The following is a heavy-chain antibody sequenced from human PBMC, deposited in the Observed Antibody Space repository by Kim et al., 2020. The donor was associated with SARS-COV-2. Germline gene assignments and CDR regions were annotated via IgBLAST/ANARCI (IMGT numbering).Heavy chain of an antibody. V-gene: IGHV3-48*03. Sequence: RFTISRDNAKNSLYLQMNSLRAEDTAVYYCARYLWDIVVVPAAIGLAMDVWGQGTTVTVSS. D-gene: IGHD2-2*01. CDR3: ARYLWDIVVVPAAIGLAMDV. J-gene: IGHJ6*02.